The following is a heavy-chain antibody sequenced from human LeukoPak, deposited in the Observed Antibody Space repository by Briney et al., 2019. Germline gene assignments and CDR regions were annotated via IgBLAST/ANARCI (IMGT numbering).Heavy chain of an antibody. CDR1: GGTFISYA. CDR3: ARRHTGITIFGVVNYGMDV. V-gene: IGHV1-69*13. CDR2: IIPIFGTA. D-gene: IGHD3-3*01. J-gene: IGHJ6*02. Sequence: SVKVSCKASGGTFISYAISWVRQAPGQGLEWMGGIIPIFGTANYAQKFQGRVTITADESTSTAYMELSSLRSEDTAVYYCARRHTGITIFGVVNYGMDVWGQGTTVTVSS.